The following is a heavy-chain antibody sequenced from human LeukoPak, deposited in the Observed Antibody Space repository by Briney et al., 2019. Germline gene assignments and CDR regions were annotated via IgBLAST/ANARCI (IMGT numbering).Heavy chain of an antibody. D-gene: IGHD2-2*01. CDR1: GGTFSSYA. CDR2: IIPILGIA. V-gene: IGHV1-69*04. J-gene: IGHJ5*02. Sequence: SVKVSCKASGGTFSSYAISWVRQAPGQGLEWMGRIIPILGIANYAQKFQGRVTITADKSTSTAYMELSSLRSEDTAVYYCAREGHIVVEPAASWFDPWGQGTLVTVSS. CDR3: AREGHIVVEPAASWFDP.